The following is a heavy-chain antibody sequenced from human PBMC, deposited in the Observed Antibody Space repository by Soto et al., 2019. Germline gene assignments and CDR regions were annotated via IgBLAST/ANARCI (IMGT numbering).Heavy chain of an antibody. CDR3: AKVGRIVVVPAGHPTEYFQH. CDR1: GFTFSSSA. Sequence: VQLLESGGGLVQPGGSLRLSCAASGFTFSSSAMSWVRQAPGKGLEWVSAISGSGGSTYYAGSVKGRFTISRDTSKNTLYLQMNSLRAEDTAVYYCAKVGRIVVVPAGHPTEYFQHWGQGTLVTVSS. CDR2: ISGSGGST. V-gene: IGHV3-23*01. J-gene: IGHJ1*01. D-gene: IGHD2-2*01.